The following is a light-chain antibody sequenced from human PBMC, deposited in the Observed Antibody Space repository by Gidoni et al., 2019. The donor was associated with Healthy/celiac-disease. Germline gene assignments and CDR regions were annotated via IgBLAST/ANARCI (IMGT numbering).Light chain of an antibody. CDR2: AAS. V-gene: IGKV1-39*01. J-gene: IGKJ2*01. CDR1: QSIRTY. Sequence: DIQMTQSPSSLSASVGDRVTITCRASQSIRTYLNWYQQQPGKAPKLLIYAASSLHSGVTSRLSGSGYGTEFTLTISSLQPEDFATYYCQQSYSTRYTFGQGTKLEIK. CDR3: QQSYSTRYT.